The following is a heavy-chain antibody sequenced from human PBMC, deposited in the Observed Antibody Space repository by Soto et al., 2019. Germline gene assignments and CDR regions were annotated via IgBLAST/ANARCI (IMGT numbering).Heavy chain of an antibody. V-gene: IGHV1-69*13. CDR1: GGTFSSYA. CDR2: IIPIFGTA. J-gene: IGHJ6*02. CDR3: ARDRWITMVRGVISNTPYYYYGMDV. D-gene: IGHD3-10*01. Sequence: SVKVSCKASGGTFSSYAISWVRQAPGQGLEWMGGIIPIFGTANYAQKFQGRVTITADESTSTAYMELSSLRSEDTAVYYCARDRWITMVRGVISNTPYYYYGMDVWGQGTTVTVSS.